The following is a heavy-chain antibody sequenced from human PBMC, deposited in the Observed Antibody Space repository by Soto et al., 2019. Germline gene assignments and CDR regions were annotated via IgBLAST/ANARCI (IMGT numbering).Heavy chain of an antibody. CDR2: IYWDDDK. Sequence: QITLNESGPTVVRPTETLTLTCRFSGFSLTTSGVGVGWIRQSPGKAPEWLALIYWDDDKRYSASLKSRLTIPKDTSKKQVVLTVADLDPKDTATYYCAHRVLRTVFGLVTQTAIFFVFWGQGTPVAVSS. D-gene: IGHD3-3*01. CDR1: GFSLTTSGVG. J-gene: IGHJ4*02. CDR3: AHRVLRTVFGLVTQTAIFFVF. V-gene: IGHV2-5*02.